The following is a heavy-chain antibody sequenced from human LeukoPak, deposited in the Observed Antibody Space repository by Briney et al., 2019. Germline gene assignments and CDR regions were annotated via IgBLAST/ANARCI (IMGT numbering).Heavy chain of an antibody. D-gene: IGHD5-24*01. CDR2: IKPDGSEK. Sequence: GGSLRLSCAASGFTFSGYWMTWVRQAPGKGLEWVANIKPDGSEKKYVDSVKGRFTISRDNAKKSLYLQMTALRAEDTAVYYCARDQWLTGLDVWGQGTTVTASS. V-gene: IGHV3-7*04. J-gene: IGHJ6*02. CDR3: ARDQWLTGLDV. CDR1: GFTFSGYW.